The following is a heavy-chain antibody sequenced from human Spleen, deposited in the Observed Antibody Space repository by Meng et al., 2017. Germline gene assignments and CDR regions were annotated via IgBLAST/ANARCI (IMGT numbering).Heavy chain of an antibody. D-gene: IGHD3-16*02. J-gene: IGHJ4*02. CDR3: AREVITFGGVIVNGLDY. V-gene: IGHV1-2*06. CDR2: INPITGAT. CDR1: GYTFSGYF. Sequence: ASVKVSCKTSGYTFSGYFIHWVRQAPGQGLECIGRINPITGATNYAQKLQGRVTMTTDTSTSTAYMELRSLRSDDTAVYYCAREVITFGGVIVNGLDYWGQGTLVTVSS.